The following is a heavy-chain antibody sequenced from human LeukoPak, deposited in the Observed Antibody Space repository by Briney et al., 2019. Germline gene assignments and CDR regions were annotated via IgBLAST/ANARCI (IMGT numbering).Heavy chain of an antibody. Sequence: ASVKVSCKASGYTFTSYGISWVRQAPGQGLEWMGWISAYNGNTNYAQKLQGRVTMTTDTSTSTAYMELRSLRSDDTAVYYCARDYYGSGSYYIDAFDIWGQGTMVTVSS. CDR3: ARDYYGSGSYYIDAFDI. V-gene: IGHV1-18*01. CDR1: GYTFTSYG. CDR2: ISAYNGNT. J-gene: IGHJ3*02. D-gene: IGHD3-10*01.